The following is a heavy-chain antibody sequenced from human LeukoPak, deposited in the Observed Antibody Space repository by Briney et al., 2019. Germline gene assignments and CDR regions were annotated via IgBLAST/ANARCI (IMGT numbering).Heavy chain of an antibody. CDR3: AALVGATLAGVYYFDY. V-gene: IGHV3-48*01. CDR2: IGGSTNTI. Sequence: GWSLRLSCAASGFTFSSYSMNWVRQAPGKGLEWVSYIGGSTNTIYYADSVKGRFTISRDDAKNSLYLQMNSLRAEDTAVYYCAALVGATLAGVYYFDYWGQGTLVTVSS. CDR1: GFTFSSYS. D-gene: IGHD1-26*01. J-gene: IGHJ4*02.